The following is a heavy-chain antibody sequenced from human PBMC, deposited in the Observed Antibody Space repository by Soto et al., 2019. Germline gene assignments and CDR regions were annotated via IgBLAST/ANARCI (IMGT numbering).Heavy chain of an antibody. CDR3: ARLREPQDSSGYYYVLRVRGLEIDY. CDR2: IYYSGST. V-gene: IGHV4-39*02. J-gene: IGHJ4*02. D-gene: IGHD3-22*01. Sequence: QLQLQESGPGLLKPSETLSLTCTVSGGSISRSSYYWGWIRQPPGKGPEWIGSIYYSGSTYYNPALKSRVTMYVDTSRNHFSLMLCSVTAAHTAGYYCARLREPQDSSGYYYVLRVRGLEIDYWGQGTLVTVSS. CDR1: GGSISRSSYY.